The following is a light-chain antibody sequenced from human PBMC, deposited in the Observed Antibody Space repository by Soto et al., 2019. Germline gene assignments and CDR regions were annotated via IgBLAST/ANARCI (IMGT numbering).Light chain of an antibody. CDR2: GNS. Sequence: SVLKQPPPGFGAHVGRVTIFCTGGSSHIGAGYDVHWYQQLPGTAPKLLIYGNSNRPSGVPDRFSGSKSGTSASLAITGLQAEDEADYYCQSYDSSLSGYVFGTGTKVTVL. V-gene: IGLV1-40*01. CDR3: QSYDSSLSGYV. J-gene: IGLJ1*01. CDR1: SSHIGAGYD.